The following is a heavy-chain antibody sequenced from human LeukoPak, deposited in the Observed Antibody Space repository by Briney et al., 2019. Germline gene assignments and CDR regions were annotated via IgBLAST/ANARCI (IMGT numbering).Heavy chain of an antibody. D-gene: IGHD6-19*01. J-gene: IGHJ4*02. CDR3: ARGSGWLDY. V-gene: IGHV3-53*01. Sequence: PGGSLRLSCAASGFTVSNTFMSWVRQAPGKGLEWVPVIYSVGTTYYADSVKGRFTISRDNSKNTLYLQMNSLRAEDTAVYYCARGSGWLDYWGQGTLVTVSS. CDR1: GFTVSNTF. CDR2: IYSVGTT.